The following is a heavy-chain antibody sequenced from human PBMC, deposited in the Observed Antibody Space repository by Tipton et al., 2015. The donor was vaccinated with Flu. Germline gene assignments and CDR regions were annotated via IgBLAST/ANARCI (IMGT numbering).Heavy chain of an antibody. J-gene: IGHJ5*02. CDR1: GGSISSYY. CDR3: ARRDFSNYVSEPKNWFDL. CDR2: IYYSGST. V-gene: IGHV4-59*08. Sequence: TLSLTCTVSGGSISSYYWSWIRQPPGKGLEWIGYIYYSGSTNYNPSLKSRVTISVDTSKNQFSLRLTSVTAADTAVYFCARRDFSNYVSEPKNWFDLWGQGTQVTVSS. D-gene: IGHD4-11*01.